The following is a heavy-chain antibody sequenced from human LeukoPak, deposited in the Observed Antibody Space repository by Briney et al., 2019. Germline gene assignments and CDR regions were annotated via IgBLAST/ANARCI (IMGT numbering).Heavy chain of an antibody. CDR1: GGTFSSYA. Sequence: ASVKVSCKASGGTFSSYAISWVRQAPGQGLEWMGGIIPTFGTANYAQKFQGRVTITADESTSTAYMELSSLRSEDTAVYYCSRGRTLVYSSANIYYYHYMVVSGKGTTANVS. CDR2: IIPTFGTA. V-gene: IGHV1-69*13. CDR3: SRGRTLVYSSANIYYYHYMVV. J-gene: IGHJ6*03. D-gene: IGHD6-25*01.